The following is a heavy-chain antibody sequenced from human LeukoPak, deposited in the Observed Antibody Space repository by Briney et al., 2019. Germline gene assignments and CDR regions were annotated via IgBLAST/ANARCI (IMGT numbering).Heavy chain of an antibody. D-gene: IGHD3-10*02. J-gene: IGHJ3*02. Sequence: SETLSLTCTVSGGSISSYYWSWIRQPPGKGLEWIGYIYYSGSTNYNPSLKSRVTISVDTSKNQFSLKLSSVTAADTAVYYCARVDNFVRGRAYVFNIGAKGKRVPVS. CDR1: GGSISSYY. CDR2: IYYSGST. CDR3: ARVDNFVRGRAYVFNI. V-gene: IGHV4-59*01.